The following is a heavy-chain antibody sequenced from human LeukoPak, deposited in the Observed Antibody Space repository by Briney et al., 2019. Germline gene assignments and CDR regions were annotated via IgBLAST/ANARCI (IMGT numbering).Heavy chain of an antibody. J-gene: IGHJ4*02. CDR3: ARDGTVTTNFDY. CDR2: IYYSGST. D-gene: IGHD4-17*01. V-gene: IGHV4-39*07. CDR1: GGSLSSSSYY. Sequence: PSETLSLTCTVSGGSLSSSSYYWGWVRQPPGRGLEWIGSIYYSGSTYYNPSLKSRVTISVDTSKNQFSLKLSSVTAADTAVYYCARDGTVTTNFDYWGQGTLVTVSS.